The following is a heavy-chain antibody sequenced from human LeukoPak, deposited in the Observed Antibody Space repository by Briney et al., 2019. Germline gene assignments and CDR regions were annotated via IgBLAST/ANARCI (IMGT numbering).Heavy chain of an antibody. CDR2: ISSSSGTI. CDR1: GFSFSDYY. V-gene: IGHV3-11*04. Sequence: GGSLRLSCAASGFSFSDYYMGWIRQAPGKGLEWLSYISSSSGTIYYADSVKGRFTISRDNAQNSLFLQMNSLRAEDTAVYFCASGSGWFSFDSWGQGTLVTVSS. CDR3: ASGSGWFSFDS. D-gene: IGHD6-19*01. J-gene: IGHJ4*02.